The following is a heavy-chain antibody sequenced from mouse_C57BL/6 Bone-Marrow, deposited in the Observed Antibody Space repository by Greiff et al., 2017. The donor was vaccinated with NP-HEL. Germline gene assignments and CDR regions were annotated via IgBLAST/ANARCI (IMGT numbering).Heavy chain of an antibody. CDR1: GYTFTDYY. D-gene: IGHD1-1*01. Sequence: EVQLVESGPVLVKPGASVKMSCKASGYTFTDYYMNWVKQSHGKSLEWIGVINPYNGGTSYNQKFKGKATLTVDKSSSTAYMELNSLTSEDSAVYYCLTTVVAHWYVDVWGTGTTVTVSS. J-gene: IGHJ1*03. CDR3: LTTVVAHWYVDV. V-gene: IGHV1-19*01. CDR2: INPYNGGT.